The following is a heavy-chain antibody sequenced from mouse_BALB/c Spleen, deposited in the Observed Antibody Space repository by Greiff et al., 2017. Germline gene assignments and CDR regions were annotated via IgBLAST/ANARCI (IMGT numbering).Heavy chain of an antibody. V-gene: IGHV3-2*02. D-gene: IGHD1-1*01. Sequence: EVKLQESGPGLVKPSQSLSLTCTVTGYSITSDYAWNWIRQFPGNKLEWMGYISYSGSTSYNPSLKSRISITRDTSKNQFFLQLNSVTTEDTATYYCARGTTDYYAMDYWGQGTSVTVSS. CDR1: GYSITSDYA. CDR3: ARGTTDYYAMDY. CDR2: ISYSGST. J-gene: IGHJ4*01.